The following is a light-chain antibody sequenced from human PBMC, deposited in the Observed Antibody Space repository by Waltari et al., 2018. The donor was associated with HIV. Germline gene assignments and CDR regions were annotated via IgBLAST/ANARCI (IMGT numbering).Light chain of an antibody. CDR2: NAN. CDR3: SSYVTGGSLL. CDR1: DIDIGIYDY. J-gene: IGLJ3*02. V-gene: IGLV2-14*01. Sequence: QSAPTQPASVSGSPGQSVTISCIGSDIDIGIYDYISWYHHPPNRAPRLVVFNANSRPSGSPFRFAGSKSGNTASLTISGLQADDEGVYYCSSYVTGGSLLFGGGTQVTVL.